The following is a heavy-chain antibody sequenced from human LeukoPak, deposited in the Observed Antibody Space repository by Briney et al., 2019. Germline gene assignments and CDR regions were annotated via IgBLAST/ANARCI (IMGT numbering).Heavy chain of an antibody. CDR1: GFTVSSNY. V-gene: IGHV3-11*01. CDR3: ARDTPSSGWYSRYYYYGMDV. D-gene: IGHD6-19*01. J-gene: IGHJ6*02. CDR2: ISSSGSTI. Sequence: PGGSLRLSCAASGFTVSSNYMSWVRQAPGKGLEWVSYISSSGSTIYYADSVKGRFTISRDNAKNSLYLQMNSLRAEDTAVYYCARDTPSSGWYSRYYYYGMDVWGQGTTVTVSS.